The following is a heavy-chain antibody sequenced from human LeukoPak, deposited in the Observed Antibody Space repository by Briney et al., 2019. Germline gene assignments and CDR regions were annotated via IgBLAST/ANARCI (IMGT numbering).Heavy chain of an antibody. D-gene: IGHD5-24*01. CDR2: IDPSDSYT. J-gene: IGHJ3*02. V-gene: IGHV5-10-1*01. CDR3: ARGVEMATIPDAFDM. CDR1: GYSFTNYW. Sequence: GESLKISCKVSGYSFTNYWITWVRQMPGKGLEWMGRIDPSDSYTKYSPSFQGLVSISADKSIATAYLQWSSLEASDTAMYYCARGVEMATIPDAFDMWGQGTMVTVSS.